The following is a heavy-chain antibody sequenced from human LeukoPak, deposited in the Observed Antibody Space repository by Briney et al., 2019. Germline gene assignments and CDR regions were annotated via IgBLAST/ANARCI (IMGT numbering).Heavy chain of an antibody. CDR1: GFTFGDYI. Sequence: GGSLRLSCTASGFTFGDYIMSWFRQAPGKGLEWVGFIRSKSSGGTTEYAASVKGRFTISRDNSKNTLYLQMSSLIFEDTAVYYCAKARFLEWDFDYWGQGTLVTVSS. J-gene: IGHJ4*02. CDR3: AKARFLEWDFDY. V-gene: IGHV3-49*03. D-gene: IGHD3-3*01. CDR2: IRSKSSGGTT.